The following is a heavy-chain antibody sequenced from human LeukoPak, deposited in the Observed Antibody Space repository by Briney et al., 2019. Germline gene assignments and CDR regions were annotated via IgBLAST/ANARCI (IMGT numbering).Heavy chain of an antibody. CDR2: IYYSGST. J-gene: IGHJ5*02. V-gene: IGHV4-31*03. Sequence: PSQTLSLTCTVSGGSISSGGYYWSWIRQHPGKGLEWIGYIYYSGSTYYNPSLESRVTISVDTSKNQFSLKLSSVTAADMAVYYFARVGPERREALKWFDPWGQGTLVTVSS. D-gene: IGHD1-1*01. CDR3: ARVGPERREALKWFDP. CDR1: GGSISSGGYY.